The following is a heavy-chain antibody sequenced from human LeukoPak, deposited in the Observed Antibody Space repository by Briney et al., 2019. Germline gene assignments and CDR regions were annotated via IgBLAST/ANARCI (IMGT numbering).Heavy chain of an antibody. V-gene: IGHV3-23*01. CDR2: ISGNSDIT. CDR3: AKKLPGSSWPIDY. J-gene: IGHJ4*02. D-gene: IGHD6-13*01. Sequence: PGGSLRLSCTASGFTFRDYYISWIRQAPGKGLEWVSVISGNSDITYYADSVKGRFTISRDKSKNTLYLQMNSLRAEDTAIYYCAKKLPGSSWPIDYWGQGTLVTVSS. CDR1: GFTFRDYY.